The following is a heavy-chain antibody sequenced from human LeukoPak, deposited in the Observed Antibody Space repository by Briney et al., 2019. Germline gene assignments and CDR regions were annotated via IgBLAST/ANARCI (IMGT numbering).Heavy chain of an antibody. CDR2: VYHSGIT. J-gene: IGHJ4*02. D-gene: IGHD2-2*01. CDR3: ARVSGRYCSSTSCREIVKFDY. Sequence: SETLSLTCTVSGDSINSYYWSWILQPPGKGLEWIGYVYHSGITNYNPSLKSRVTISVDTSKNQFSLRLSSVTAADTAVYYCARVSGRYCSSTSCREIVKFDYWGQGTLVTVSS. CDR1: GDSINSYY. V-gene: IGHV4-59*01.